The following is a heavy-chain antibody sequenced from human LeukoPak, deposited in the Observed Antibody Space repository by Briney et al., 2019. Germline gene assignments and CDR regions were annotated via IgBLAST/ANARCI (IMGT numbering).Heavy chain of an antibody. Sequence: SGTLSLTCTVSGGSISTSSYYWAWIRQPPGKGLEYIGSIYYSGSTWYNPSLKSRVTISRDTSKNQFSLTLNSVTAADTAVYYCARGIRWRGKDVWGQGTTVTVSS. CDR1: GGSISTSSYY. CDR2: IYYSGST. V-gene: IGHV4-39*01. CDR3: ARGIRWRGKDV. D-gene: IGHD1-14*01. J-gene: IGHJ6*02.